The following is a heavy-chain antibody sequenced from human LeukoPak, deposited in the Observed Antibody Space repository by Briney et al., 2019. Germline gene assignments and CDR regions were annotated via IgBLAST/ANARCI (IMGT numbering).Heavy chain of an antibody. CDR3: ARPQGYDFWSGYQSAAFDI. CDR1: GYTFTGYY. D-gene: IGHD3-3*01. J-gene: IGHJ3*02. Sequence: ASVKVSCKASGYTFTGYYMHWVRQAPGQGLEWMGWINPNSGGTNYAQKFQGRVTMTRDTSISTAYMELSRLRSDDTAVYYCARPQGYDFWSGYQSAAFDIWGQGTMVTVSS. V-gene: IGHV1-2*02. CDR2: INPNSGGT.